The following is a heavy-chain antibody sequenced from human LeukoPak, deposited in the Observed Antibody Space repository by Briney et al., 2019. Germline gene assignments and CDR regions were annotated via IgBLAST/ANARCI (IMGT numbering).Heavy chain of an antibody. J-gene: IGHJ3*02. D-gene: IGHD6-13*01. Sequence: GGSLRLSCADSGFTFSSYSMNWVRQAPGEGLEWVSSIRSSSSYIYYADSVRGRFTISRDNAKNSLYLQMNRLRDEDTAVYYCATQAGAFDIWGQGTMVTVSS. CDR3: ATQAGAFDI. V-gene: IGHV3-21*01. CDR2: IRSSSSYI. CDR1: GFTFSSYS.